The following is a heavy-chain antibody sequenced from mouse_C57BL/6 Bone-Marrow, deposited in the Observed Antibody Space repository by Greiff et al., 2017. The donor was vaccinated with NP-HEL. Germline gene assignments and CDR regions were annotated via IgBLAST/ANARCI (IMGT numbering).Heavy chain of an antibody. D-gene: IGHD1-2*01. J-gene: IGHJ2*01. CDR3: ASVPHYYGHYFDY. Sequence: VQGVESGAELARPGASVKLSCKASGYTFTSYGISWVKQRTGQGLEWIGEIYPRSGNTYYNEKFKGKATLTADKSSSTAYMELRSLTSEDSAVYFCASVPHYYGHYFDYWGQGTTLTVSS. CDR2: IYPRSGNT. CDR1: GYTFTSYG. V-gene: IGHV1-81*01.